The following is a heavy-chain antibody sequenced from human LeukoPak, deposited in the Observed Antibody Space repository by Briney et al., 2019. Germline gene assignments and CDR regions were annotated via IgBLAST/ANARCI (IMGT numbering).Heavy chain of an antibody. CDR3: ARAAVTNAFDY. J-gene: IGHJ4*02. CDR2: MDESGST. V-gene: IGHV4-39*02. CDR1: GGSISSSSYG. Sequence: SETLSLTCTVAGGSISSSSYGWGWLRQRGGKGLEGIGSMDESGSTYYNRARKSQLTITVGTAKNRCCVKRSSVTAADTAVYYCARAAVTNAFDYWGQGTLVTVSS.